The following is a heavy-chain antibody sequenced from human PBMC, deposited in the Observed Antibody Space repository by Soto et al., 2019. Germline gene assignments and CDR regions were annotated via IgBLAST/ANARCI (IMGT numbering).Heavy chain of an antibody. CDR1: GGSFSGYY. D-gene: IGHD3-16*02. CDR3: ARGYYDYVWGSYRSYYFDY. V-gene: IGHV4-34*01. Sequence: SETLSLTCAVYGGSFSGYYWSWIRQPPGKGLEWIGEINHSGSTNYNPPLKSRVTISVDTSKNQFSLKLSSVTAADTAVYYCARGYYDYVWGSYRSYYFDYWGQGTLVTVSS. J-gene: IGHJ4*02. CDR2: INHSGST.